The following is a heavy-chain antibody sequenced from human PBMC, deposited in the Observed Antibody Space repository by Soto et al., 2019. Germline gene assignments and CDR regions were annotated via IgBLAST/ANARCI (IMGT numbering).Heavy chain of an antibody. CDR2: IYHSGST. CDR1: GYSISSGYY. J-gene: IGHJ6*02. D-gene: IGHD1-7*01. CDR3: ARELELRRGTDGMDV. V-gene: IGHV4-38-2*02. Sequence: SETLSLTCAVSGYSISSGYYWGWIRQPPGKGLEWIGSIYHSGSTYYNPSLKSRVTISVDTSKNQFSLKLSSVTAADTAVYYCARELELRRGTDGMDVWGQGTTVTVSS.